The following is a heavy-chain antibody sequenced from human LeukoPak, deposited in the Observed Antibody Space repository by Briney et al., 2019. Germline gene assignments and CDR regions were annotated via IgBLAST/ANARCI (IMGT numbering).Heavy chain of an antibody. CDR1: GFTFSSYA. D-gene: IGHD2-2*01. CDR3: ANRCSSTSCYYY. V-gene: IGHV3-23*01. Sequence: GGSLRLSCAASGFTFSSYAMSWVRQAPGKGLEWVSAISGGGGSTYYADSVKGRFTISRDNSKNTLYLQMNSLRAEDTAVYYCANRCSSTSCYYYWGQGTLVTVSS. J-gene: IGHJ4*02. CDR2: ISGGGGST.